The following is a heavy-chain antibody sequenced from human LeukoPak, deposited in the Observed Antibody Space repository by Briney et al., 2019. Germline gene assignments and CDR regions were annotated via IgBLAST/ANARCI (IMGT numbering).Heavy chain of an antibody. V-gene: IGHV1-2*02. CDR1: GYTFTGYF. Sequence: GASVKVSCKASGYTFTGYFMHWVRRAPGQGLDWMGWINPNTGGTNYAQKFQGRVTMTRDTSIGTAYMELSTVTSDDTAVYFCARVHATGYFSLDLGYWGQGTLVTVSS. CDR2: INPNTGGT. J-gene: IGHJ4*02. D-gene: IGHD3-9*01. CDR3: ARVHATGYFSLDLGY.